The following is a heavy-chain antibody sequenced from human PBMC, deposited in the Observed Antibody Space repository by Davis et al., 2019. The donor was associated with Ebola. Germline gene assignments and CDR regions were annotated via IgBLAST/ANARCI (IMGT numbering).Heavy chain of an antibody. J-gene: IGHJ6*02. CDR2: IQQDGNEK. V-gene: IGHV3-7*01. Sequence: GEFLKTPCAAPGFLLSGIWMSWVRQAPGKGPEWVANIQQDGNEKYYVDSVEGRSTIPRDNARNSLYLQMNNLRADDSAIDFCARDRNYGSGTPGDVWGQGTTVTVSS. D-gene: IGHD3-10*01. CDR3: ARDRNYGSGTPGDV. CDR1: GFLLSGIW.